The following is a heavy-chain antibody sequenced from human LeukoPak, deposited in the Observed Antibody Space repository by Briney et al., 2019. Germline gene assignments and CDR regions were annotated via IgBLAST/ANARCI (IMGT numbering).Heavy chain of an antibody. Sequence: ARSLRLSCAASGFTFSSYGMHWVRQAPGKGLEWVAVIWYDGSNKYYADSVKGRFTISRDNSKNTLYLQMNSLRAEDTAVYYCARDPSRPYSSSWLDYWGQGTLVPVSS. D-gene: IGHD6-13*01. CDR2: IWYDGSNK. V-gene: IGHV3-33*01. CDR1: GFTFSSYG. CDR3: ARDPSRPYSSSWLDY. J-gene: IGHJ4*02.